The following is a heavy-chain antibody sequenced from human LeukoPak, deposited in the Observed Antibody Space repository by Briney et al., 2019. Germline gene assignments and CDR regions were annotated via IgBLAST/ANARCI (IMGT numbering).Heavy chain of an antibody. CDR2: IYYSGST. CDR3: ARGRGTMVRGPPGHP. Sequence: SSETLSLTCTVSGGSISSYYWSWIRQPPGKGLEWIGYIYYSGSTNYNPSLKSRVTISVDTSKNQFSLKLSSVTAADTAVYYCARGRGTMVRGPPGHPWGQGTLVTVSS. V-gene: IGHV4-59*12. D-gene: IGHD3-10*01. CDR1: GGSISSYY. J-gene: IGHJ5*02.